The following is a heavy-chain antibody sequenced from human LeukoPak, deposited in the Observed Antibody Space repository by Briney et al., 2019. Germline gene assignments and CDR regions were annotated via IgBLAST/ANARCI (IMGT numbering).Heavy chain of an antibody. D-gene: IGHD3-10*01. V-gene: IGHV5-51*01. CDR3: ARHGRASRSPNAFDI. CDR2: IYPDDSDI. J-gene: IGHJ3*02. CDR1: GYSFNDYW. Sequence: GDSEKIYSEGSGYSFNDYWIGWVRQMPGEGLQWMGIIYPDDSDIRYSPSFQGQVTISADKSIITAYLQWSSLKASDTAIYYCARHGRASRSPNAFDIWGQGTMVTVSS.